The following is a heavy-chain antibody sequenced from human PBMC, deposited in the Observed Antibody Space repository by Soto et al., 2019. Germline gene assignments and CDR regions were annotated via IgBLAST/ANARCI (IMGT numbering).Heavy chain of an antibody. Sequence: PSETLSLTCTVFGGSISSGSYHWSWIRQHPGQGLEWIGYIDYSGSTNYNPSLKSRVTISVDTSKNQFSLRLTSVTAADTAVYYCAAAPRYWGQGTLVTVSS. CDR1: GGSISSGSYH. V-gene: IGHV4-61*01. D-gene: IGHD2-15*01. J-gene: IGHJ4*02. CDR2: IDYSGST. CDR3: AAAPRY.